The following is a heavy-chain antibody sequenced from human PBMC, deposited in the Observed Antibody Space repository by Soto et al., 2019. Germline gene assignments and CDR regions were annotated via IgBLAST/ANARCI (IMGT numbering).Heavy chain of an antibody. D-gene: IGHD5-12*01. CDR1: GFIFSSYG. CDR2: ISYDGSNK. J-gene: IGHJ5*02. V-gene: IGHV3-30*18. Sequence: GGSLRLSCVASGFIFSSYGMHWVRQAPGKGLEWVAVISYDGSNKYYADSVKGRFTISRDNSKDTLYLQMNRTRAEDTAVYFCAQDQGGYLGYAKSWGQGTLVTVSS. CDR3: AQDQGGYLGYAKS.